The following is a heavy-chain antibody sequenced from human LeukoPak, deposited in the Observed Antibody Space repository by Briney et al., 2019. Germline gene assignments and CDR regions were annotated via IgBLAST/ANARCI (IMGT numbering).Heavy chain of an antibody. J-gene: IGHJ4*02. D-gene: IGHD1-26*01. Sequence: SETLSLTCAVYGGSFSGYYWSWIRQPAGKGLEWIGRIYTSGSTNYNPSLKSRVTMSVDTSKNQFSLKLSSVTAADTAVYYCARGSVGATLHFGHWGQGTLVTVSS. V-gene: IGHV4-59*10. CDR3: ARGSVGATLHFGH. CDR2: IYTSGST. CDR1: GGSFSGYY.